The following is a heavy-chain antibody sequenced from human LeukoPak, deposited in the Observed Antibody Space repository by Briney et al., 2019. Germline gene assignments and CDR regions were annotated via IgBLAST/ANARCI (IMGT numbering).Heavy chain of an antibody. Sequence: SQTLSLTCAISGDSVSSNSDAWNWIRQSPARGLEWLGRTYYRSKWYYDYAVAVKSGISINPDTSKNQFSLQLSSVTPEDTAVYYCARDPVGGSTIFDYWGQGTLVTVSS. CDR1: GDSVSSNSDA. D-gene: IGHD1-26*01. V-gene: IGHV6-1*01. J-gene: IGHJ4*02. CDR3: ARDPVGGSTIFDY. CDR2: TYYRSKWYY.